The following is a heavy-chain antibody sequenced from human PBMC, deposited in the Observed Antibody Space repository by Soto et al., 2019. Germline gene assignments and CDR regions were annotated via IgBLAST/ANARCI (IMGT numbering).Heavy chain of an antibody. CDR3: ARGEVVVAATFLY. CDR1: GFTFSSYS. J-gene: IGHJ4*02. V-gene: IGHV3-48*01. D-gene: IGHD2-15*01. Sequence: GGSLRLSCAASGFTFSSYSMNWVRQAPGKGLEWVSYISSSSSTIYYADSVKGRFTISRDNAKNSLYLQMNSLRAEDTAVYYCARGEVVVAATFLYWGQGTLVTVSS. CDR2: ISSSSSTI.